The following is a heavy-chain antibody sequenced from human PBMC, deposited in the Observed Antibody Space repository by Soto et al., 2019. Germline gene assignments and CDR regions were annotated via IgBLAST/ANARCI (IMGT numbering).Heavy chain of an antibody. CDR3: STRAYDTNGYYRFDP. D-gene: IGHD3-22*01. V-gene: IGHV4-34*01. J-gene: IGHJ5*01. Sequence: NPSETLSLTWAVYGGSFSGHSWTWIRQSPGKGLEWIGDINHSGRVNYSPSLKSRVTISLDTSKNQFSLTLSAVTAADTAMYYCSTRAYDTNGYYRFDPWGQGTLVTVSS. CDR1: GGSFSGHS. CDR2: INHSGRV.